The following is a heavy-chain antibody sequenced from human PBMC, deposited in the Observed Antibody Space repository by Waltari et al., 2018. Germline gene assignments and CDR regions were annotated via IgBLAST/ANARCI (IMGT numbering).Heavy chain of an antibody. Sequence: EVQLVESEGGLVQPGGSLRLSCAASGFSFSSYWMTWFRQAPGTGLEWVATIKPDGSGKFDVDSVKGRFSISRDNAKNSLYLQMNSLRAEDTAIFYCARMGAGRAPDYWGQGTLVTVSS. CDR2: IKPDGSGK. J-gene: IGHJ4*02. CDR1: GFSFSSYW. D-gene: IGHD3-16*01. CDR3: ARMGAGRAPDY. V-gene: IGHV3-7*03.